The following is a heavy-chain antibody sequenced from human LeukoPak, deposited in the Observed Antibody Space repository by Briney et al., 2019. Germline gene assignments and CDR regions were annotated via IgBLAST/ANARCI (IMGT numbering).Heavy chain of an antibody. CDR1: GGSISSSSYY. V-gene: IGHV4-39*01. CDR3: ASRGGWELDAFDI. D-gene: IGHD1-26*01. J-gene: IGHJ3*02. CDR2: IYYSGST. Sequence: PSETLSLTCTVSGGSISSSSYYWGWIRQPPGKGLEWIGSIYYSGSTYYNPSLKSRVTISVDTSKNQFSLELSSVTAADTAVYYCASRGGWELDAFDIWGQGTMVTVSS.